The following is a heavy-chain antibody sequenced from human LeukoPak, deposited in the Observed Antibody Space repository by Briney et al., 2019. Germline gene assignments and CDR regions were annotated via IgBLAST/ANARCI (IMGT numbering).Heavy chain of an antibody. Sequence: ASVKVSCKASGYTFTSYDINWVRQATGQGLEWMGWMNPNSGNTGYAQKFQGRVTMTRNTSISTAYMELSSLRSEDTAVYYCARGLGLEDFWSGIISIYYYYYGMDVWGQGTTVTVSS. V-gene: IGHV1-8*01. CDR3: ARGLGLEDFWSGIISIYYYYYGMDV. CDR2: MNPNSGNT. CDR1: GYTFTSYD. J-gene: IGHJ6*02. D-gene: IGHD3-3*01.